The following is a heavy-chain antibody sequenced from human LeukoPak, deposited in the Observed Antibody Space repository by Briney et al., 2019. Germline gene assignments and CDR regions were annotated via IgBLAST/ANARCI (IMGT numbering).Heavy chain of an antibody. CDR3: ARDFYDFWSGHPFDY. D-gene: IGHD3-3*01. CDR2: ISAYNGNT. Sequence: ASVKVSCKASGYTFTSYGISWVRQAPGQGLEWMGWISAYNGNTNYAQKLQGRVTMTTDTSTSTAYMELRSLRSDDTAVYYCARDFYDFWSGHPFDYWGQGTLVTVSS. V-gene: IGHV1-18*01. CDR1: GYTFTSYG. J-gene: IGHJ4*02.